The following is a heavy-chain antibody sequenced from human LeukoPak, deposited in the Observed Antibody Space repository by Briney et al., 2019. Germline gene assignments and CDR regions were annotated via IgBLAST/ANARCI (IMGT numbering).Heavy chain of an antibody. D-gene: IGHD3-16*01. CDR2: IGYAETDK. J-gene: IGHJ3*02. CDR1: RFTFSSYG. V-gene: IGHV3-33*01. CDR3: ARGGGAVPYIRNALDM. Sequence: GTSLRLSCTASRFTFSSYGMHWVHQAPGKGLEWVAAIGYAETDKFYTDSVKGRFTISRDNSKSTLDLQMHSLRSEDTAVYYCARGGGAVPYIRNALDMWGQGTMVTVSS.